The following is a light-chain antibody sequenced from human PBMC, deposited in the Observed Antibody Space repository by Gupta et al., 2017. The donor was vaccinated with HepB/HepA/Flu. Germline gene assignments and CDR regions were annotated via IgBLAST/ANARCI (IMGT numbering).Light chain of an antibody. J-gene: IGLJ2*01. CDR2: EVS. CDR3: CSYASTSTLL. CDR1: SRDIGSYNL. V-gene: IGLV2-23*02. Sequence: QSALTQPASVSGSPGQSITISCTGTSRDIGSYNLVSWYQQYPGKAPNLMIYEVSKRPSGVSNRFSGSKSGNTASLTISGLQAEDEADYYCCSYASTSTLLFGGGTKLTVL.